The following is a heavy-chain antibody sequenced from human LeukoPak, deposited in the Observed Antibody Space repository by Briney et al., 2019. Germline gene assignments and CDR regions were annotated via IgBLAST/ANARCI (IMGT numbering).Heavy chain of an antibody. Sequence: ASVKVSCKASGYTFSDHYLHWVRQAPGQGLEWMGVISPNGGSTSYAQKFQGRLTMTRDTSTSTVDMELSSLRSEDTAVYYCARDRGLNVCPSDYWGQGTLVIVSS. V-gene: IGHV1-46*01. J-gene: IGHJ4*02. D-gene: IGHD3-10*01. CDR1: GYTFSDHY. CDR2: ISPNGGST. CDR3: ARDRGLNVCPSDY.